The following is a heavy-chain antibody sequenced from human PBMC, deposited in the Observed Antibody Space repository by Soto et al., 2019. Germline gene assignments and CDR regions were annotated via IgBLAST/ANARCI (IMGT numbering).Heavy chain of an antibody. CDR1: GFTFSDYY. D-gene: IGHD5-12*01. V-gene: IGHV3-11*05. CDR3: ARSLRGYSGYSGY. Sequence: QVQLVESGGGLVKPGGCLRLSCAASGFTFSDYYMSWIRQAPGKGLEWVSYISSSGSDTNYADSVKGRFTVSRDNAKNSIYLQMNSLSTEDTAVYYCARSLRGYSGYSGYWGQGTLVTVSS. CDR2: ISSSGSDT. J-gene: IGHJ4*02.